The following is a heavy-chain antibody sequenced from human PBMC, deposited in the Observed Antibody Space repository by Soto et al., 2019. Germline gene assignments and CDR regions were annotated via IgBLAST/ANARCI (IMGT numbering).Heavy chain of an antibody. CDR2: MSYDGRNK. J-gene: IGHJ4*02. CDR1: GFTFTSYG. Sequence: QVQLVESGGGVVQPGRSLRLSCAASGFTFTSYGMHWVRQAPGKGLEWVAVMSYDGRNKYYADSVKGRFTISRDTSKDTLYLQMNSLRAEDTAVYYCAKQWLDYFDYWGQGTLVTVSS. D-gene: IGHD6-19*01. CDR3: AKQWLDYFDY. V-gene: IGHV3-30*18.